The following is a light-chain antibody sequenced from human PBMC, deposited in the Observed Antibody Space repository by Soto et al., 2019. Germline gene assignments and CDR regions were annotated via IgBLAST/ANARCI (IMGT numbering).Light chain of an antibody. CDR3: SSYKSGATHL. CDR1: SSDVVAYTS. V-gene: IGLV2-14*03. CDR2: SVS. Sequence: QSALTQPASLSGSPGQSITISCTGTSSDVVAYTSVSWYQQHPDKAPKLIIYSVSYQPSGVSDRFSGSKSDNTASLTISGVVTADEADDYCSSYKSGATHLFGTGTKVTVL. J-gene: IGLJ1*01.